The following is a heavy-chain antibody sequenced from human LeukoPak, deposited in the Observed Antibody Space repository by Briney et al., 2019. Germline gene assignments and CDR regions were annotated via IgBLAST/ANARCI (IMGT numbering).Heavy chain of an antibody. Sequence: SETLSLTCTVSGGSMSSSSYYWGWIRQPPGKGLEWIGSIYYSESTYYNPSLKSRVTISVDTSKNQFSLKLSSVTAADTAVYYCASPLGYCSSTNCYGDYWGQGTLVTVSS. V-gene: IGHV4-39*01. CDR3: ASPLGYCSSTNCYGDY. CDR1: GGSMSSSSYY. CDR2: IYYSEST. J-gene: IGHJ4*02. D-gene: IGHD2-2*01.